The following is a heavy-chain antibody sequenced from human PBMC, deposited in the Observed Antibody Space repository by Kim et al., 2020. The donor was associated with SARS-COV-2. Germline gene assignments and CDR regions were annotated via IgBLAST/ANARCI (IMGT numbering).Heavy chain of an antibody. CDR2: FYSGGDI. D-gene: IGHD5-12*01. J-gene: IGHJ4*02. V-gene: IGHV3-53*01. Sequence: GGSLRLSCAASGLTVSRNYMGWVRQPPGKGLEWVSVFYSGGDIFYADSVRGRFTISKDNSKNTLDLQMDSLRVEDTAMYYCARGSGFTLDYWGQGTLVTVSS. CDR1: GLTVSRNY. CDR3: ARGSGFTLDY.